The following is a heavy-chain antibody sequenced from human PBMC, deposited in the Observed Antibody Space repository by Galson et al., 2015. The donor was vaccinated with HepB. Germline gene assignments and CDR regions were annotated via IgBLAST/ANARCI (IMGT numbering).Heavy chain of an antibody. V-gene: IGHV1-69*13. J-gene: IGHJ4*02. CDR2: IVPIFGAA. CDR1: GGTFSSYS. CDR3: ARGGYADTTMLTPFDY. Sequence: SVKLSCKASGGTFSSYSISWVRQAPGQGPEWMGGIVPIFGAANYAQKFRGRVTITADESTNTAFMELSSLRSEDTAVYYCARGGYADTTMLTPFDYWGQGTLVTVSS. D-gene: IGHD5-18*01.